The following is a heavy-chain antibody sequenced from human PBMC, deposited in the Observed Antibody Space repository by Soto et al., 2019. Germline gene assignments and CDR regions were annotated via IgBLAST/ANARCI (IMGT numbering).Heavy chain of an antibody. J-gene: IGHJ6*02. CDR2: IIPISDTT. Sequence: QVQLVQSGAEVKKPGSSVKVSCKASGGTFSSYAISWVRQAPGQGLEWMGGIIPISDTTNYAQKFQGRVTITADESTSTAYMELSSLRSEDTAVYYCARSQGSSTSLEIYYYYYYAMDVWGQGTPVTVSS. CDR3: ARSQGSSTSLEIYYYYYYAMDV. V-gene: IGHV1-69*01. CDR1: GGTFSSYA. D-gene: IGHD2-2*01.